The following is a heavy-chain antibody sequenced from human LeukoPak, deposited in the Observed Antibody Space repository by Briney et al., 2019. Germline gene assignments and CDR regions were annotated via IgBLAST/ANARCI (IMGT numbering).Heavy chain of an antibody. CDR3: ARATMIVVAPDY. J-gene: IGHJ4*02. CDR2: INPSGGST. D-gene: IGHD3-22*01. V-gene: IGHV1-46*03. Sequence: ASVKVSCRASGYTFTSHYMHWVRQAPGQGLEWMGIINPSGGSTSYAQKFQGRVTMTRDTSTSTVYMELSSLRSEDTAVYYCARATMIVVAPDYWGQGTLVTVSS. CDR1: GYTFTSHY.